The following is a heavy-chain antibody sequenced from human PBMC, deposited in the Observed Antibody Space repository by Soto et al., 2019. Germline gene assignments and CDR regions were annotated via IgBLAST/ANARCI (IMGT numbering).Heavy chain of an antibody. CDR2: MYPSGSS. Sequence: QVQLLESGPRLVKPSETLSLTCAVSGGSIDTPNWWSWYRLPPGKGLEWIAEMYPSGSSNRNPSLNSRVTISLDTSSNHFSLKLTSLTAADTAIYYCAREGFDHRTDSWGQGIPVTVSS. J-gene: IGHJ4*02. CDR3: AREGFDHRTDS. V-gene: IGHV4-4*02. CDR1: GGSIDTPNW.